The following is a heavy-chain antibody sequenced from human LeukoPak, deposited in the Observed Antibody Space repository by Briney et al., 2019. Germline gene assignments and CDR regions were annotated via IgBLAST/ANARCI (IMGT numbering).Heavy chain of an antibody. V-gene: IGHV4-34*01. D-gene: IGHD2-8*01. CDR1: GVSLSDYY. Sequence: SETLSLTCSVYGVSLSDYYWSGIRQPPGKGLEGIGESNHNGGTEYNPSLKGRVTISVDTSENHFSLNLRSVTAADTAVYYCARIRCGHSSAICYSHWGRGTLVTVSS. CDR3: ARIRCGHSSAICYSH. CDR2: SNHNGGT. J-gene: IGHJ4*02.